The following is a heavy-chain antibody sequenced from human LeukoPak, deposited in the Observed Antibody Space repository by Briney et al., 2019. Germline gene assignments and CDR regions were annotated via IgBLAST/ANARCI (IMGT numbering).Heavy chain of an antibody. V-gene: IGHV3-48*03. Sequence: GGSLRLSCAASGFTFSSYEMNWVRQAPGNGLEWVSYISSSGSTLYYADSVKGRFTISRDNAKNSLYLQVNSLRAEETAVYYCARAGTLRYFDWLPDWGQGTLVTVSS. D-gene: IGHD3-9*01. CDR3: ARAGTLRYFDWLPD. CDR2: ISSSGSTL. J-gene: IGHJ4*02. CDR1: GFTFSSYE.